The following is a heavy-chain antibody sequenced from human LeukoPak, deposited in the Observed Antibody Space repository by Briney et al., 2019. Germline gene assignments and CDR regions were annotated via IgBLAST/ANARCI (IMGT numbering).Heavy chain of an antibody. J-gene: IGHJ5*02. CDR1: GFTFSPYA. CDR2: IYSGGST. V-gene: IGHV3-53*05. CDR3: ARNWFDP. Sequence: GGSLRLSCGASGFTFSPYAINWVRQAPGKGLEWVSVIYSGGSTYYADSVKGRFTISRDKSKNTVYLQMNSLRFEDTAMYYCARNWFDPWGQGTLVTVSS.